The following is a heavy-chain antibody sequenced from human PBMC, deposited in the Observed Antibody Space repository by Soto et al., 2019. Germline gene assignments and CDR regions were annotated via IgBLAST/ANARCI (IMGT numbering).Heavy chain of an antibody. D-gene: IGHD6-13*01. Sequence: QVQLVESGGGVVQPGRSLRLSCAASGFTFSSYAMHWVRQAPGKGLEWVAVISYDGSNKYYADSVKGRFTISRDNSKNTLYLQMNSLRAEDTAVYYCARDQDRQQLNHWGQGTLVTVSS. CDR1: GFTFSSYA. V-gene: IGHV3-30-3*01. CDR3: ARDQDRQQLNH. CDR2: ISYDGSNK. J-gene: IGHJ5*02.